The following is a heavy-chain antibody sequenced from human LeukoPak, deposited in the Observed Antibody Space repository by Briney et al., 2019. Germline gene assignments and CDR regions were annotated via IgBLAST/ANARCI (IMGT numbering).Heavy chain of an antibody. J-gene: IGHJ4*02. V-gene: IGHV3-73*01. CDR3: TRYNVGFES. CDR2: IRSKTNSYAT. D-gene: IGHD1-1*01. CDR1: GFTFSGSA. Sequence: PGGSLRLSCAASGFTFSGSAMHWVRQASGKGLEWVGRIRSKTNSYATSYAASVKGRFALSRDDSKNTAYLQMNSLKTEDTAVYDCTRYNVGFESWGQGTLVTVSS.